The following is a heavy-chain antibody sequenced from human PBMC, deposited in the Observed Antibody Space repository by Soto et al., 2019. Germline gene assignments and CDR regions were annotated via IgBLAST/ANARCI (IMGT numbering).Heavy chain of an antibody. CDR3: ATDVLLYYYYGMDV. J-gene: IGHJ6*02. Sequence: ASVKVSCKASGYTFTGYYMHWVRQAPRQGLEWMGWINPNSGGTNYAQKFQGRVTMTRDTSISTAYMELSRLRSDDTAVYYCATDVLLYYYYGMDVWGQGTTVTVSS. CDR1: GYTFTGYY. CDR2: INPNSGGT. V-gene: IGHV1-2*02. D-gene: IGHD3-10*01.